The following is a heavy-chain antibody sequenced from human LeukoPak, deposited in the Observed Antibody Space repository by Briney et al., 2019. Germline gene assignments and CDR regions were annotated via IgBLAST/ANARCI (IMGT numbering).Heavy chain of an antibody. D-gene: IGHD3-22*01. J-gene: IGHJ5*02. V-gene: IGHV3-74*01. Sequence: QPGESLRLSCAASGFTFSRYWIHWVRQAPGKGLEWVSRINPDGSTTTYADSVKERFTISRDNAKNTVYLQMNSLRAEDTALYHCVRVLSGSWDWFDPWGQGTLVTVSS. CDR2: INPDGSTT. CDR3: VRVLSGSWDWFDP. CDR1: GFTFSRYW.